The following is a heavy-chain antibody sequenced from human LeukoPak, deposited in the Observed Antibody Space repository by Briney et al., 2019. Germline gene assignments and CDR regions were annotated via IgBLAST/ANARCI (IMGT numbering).Heavy chain of an antibody. CDR2: IIPIFGTA. J-gene: IGHJ4*02. CDR1: GGTFSSYA. Sequence: SVKVSCKASGGTFSSYAISWVRQAPGQGLEWMGGIIPIFGTANYAQKFQGRVTITADESTSTAYMELSSLRFEDTAVYYCAIYTPSKTFDYWGQGTLVTVSS. V-gene: IGHV1-69*01. CDR3: AIYTPSKTFDY. D-gene: IGHD2-2*02.